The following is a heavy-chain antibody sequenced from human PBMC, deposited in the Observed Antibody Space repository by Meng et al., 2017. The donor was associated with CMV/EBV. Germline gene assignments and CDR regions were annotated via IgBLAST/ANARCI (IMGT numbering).Heavy chain of an antibody. CDR3: AREYGGWFDP. CDR2: IKQHGSEK. J-gene: IGHJ5*02. D-gene: IGHD3-16*01. Sequence: GESLKISCAASGFNFSAYWMIWVRQAPGKGLEWVANIKQHGSEKYYVDSVKGRFTISRDYAKNSLYLQMNSMRVEDTAVYYCAREYGGWFDPWGQGTLVTVSS. CDR1: GFNFSAYW. V-gene: IGHV3-7*01.